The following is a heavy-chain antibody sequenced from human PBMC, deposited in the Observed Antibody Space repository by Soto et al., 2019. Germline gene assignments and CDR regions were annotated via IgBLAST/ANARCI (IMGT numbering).Heavy chain of an antibody. CDR3: AREAVYYDFLSGYPEYYYYYGMDV. CDR1: GFTVSSNY. CDR2: IWYDGSNK. V-gene: IGHV3-33*08. Sequence: PGGSLRLSCAASGFTVSSNYMSWVRQAPGKGLEWVAVIWYDGSNKYYADSVKGRFTISRDNSKNTLYLQMNSLRAEDTAVYYCAREAVYYDFLSGYPEYYYYYGMDVWGQGTTVTVSS. J-gene: IGHJ6*02. D-gene: IGHD3-3*01.